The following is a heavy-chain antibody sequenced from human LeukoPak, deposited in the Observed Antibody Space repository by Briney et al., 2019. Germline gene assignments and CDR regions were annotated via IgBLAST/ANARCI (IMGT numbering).Heavy chain of an antibody. V-gene: IGHV4-59*01. CDR1: GGSISSYY. J-gene: IGHJ4*02. D-gene: IGHD6-19*01. CDR3: ATGRAYSSVDY. CDR2: IYYTGST. Sequence: SSETLSLTCTVSGGSISSYYWSWIRQPPGKGLEWIGCIYYTGSTNYNPSLKSRVTISVDTSKNQFSLKLSSVTAADTAVYYCATGRAYSSVDYWGQETLVTVSS.